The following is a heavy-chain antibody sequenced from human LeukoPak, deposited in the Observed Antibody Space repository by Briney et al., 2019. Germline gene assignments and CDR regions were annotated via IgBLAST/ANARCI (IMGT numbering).Heavy chain of an antibody. Sequence: GGSLRLSCAASGFTFSSYAMNWVRQAPGQGLEWVSTISGSGGSKHYADSVEGRFTISRDNSKNTVYLQMNSLRAEDTAIYYCAKLTSASGAYGVDVWGQGTTVTVSS. CDR2: ISGSGGSK. J-gene: IGHJ6*02. D-gene: IGHD3-10*01. CDR1: GFTFSSYA. V-gene: IGHV3-23*01. CDR3: AKLTSASGAYGVDV.